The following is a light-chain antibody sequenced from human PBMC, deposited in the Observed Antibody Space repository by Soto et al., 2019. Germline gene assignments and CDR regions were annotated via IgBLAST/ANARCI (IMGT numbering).Light chain of an antibody. Sequence: EIVMTQSPATLSVSPGERATLSCRASQSVSSNLAWYQQKPGQAPRLLIYGASTRATGIPARFSGSRSGTELPPPINRLQPKQFAVYYCKQHNNWPYTFGQGQKLEI. V-gene: IGKV3-15*01. CDR1: QSVSSN. CDR2: GAS. CDR3: KQHNNWPYT. J-gene: IGKJ2*01.